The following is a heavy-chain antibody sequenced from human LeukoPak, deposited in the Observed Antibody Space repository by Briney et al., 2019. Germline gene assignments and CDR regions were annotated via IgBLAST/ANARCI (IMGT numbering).Heavy chain of an antibody. CDR2: IYASGST. D-gene: IGHD1-1*01. CDR3: ARGKQNAVDY. J-gene: IGHJ4*02. V-gene: IGHV4-4*07. CDR1: SGSISGSYY. Sequence: PSETLSLTCTVSSGSISGSYYWSWIRRPPGKGLEWIGRIYASGSTNYDPSLKSRVTISVDKSNNQFALMVTSVTAADTAVYYCARGKQNAVDYWGQGILVTVSS.